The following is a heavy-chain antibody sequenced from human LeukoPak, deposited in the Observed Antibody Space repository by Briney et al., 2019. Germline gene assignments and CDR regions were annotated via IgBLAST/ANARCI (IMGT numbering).Heavy chain of an antibody. CDR1: GFTFSSNA. V-gene: IGHV3-23*01. D-gene: IGHD1-26*01. Sequence: GGSLRPSFAASGFTFSSNAMNWARQAPGKGLEWGASISGNGAGTYYADSVKGRFNISRDNSKNTLYLQMNSLRTEDTAVYYCAKDANYFHSGSYLIPFDFWGQGTLVTVSS. CDR3: AKDANYFHSGSYLIPFDF. J-gene: IGHJ4*02. CDR2: ISGNGAGT.